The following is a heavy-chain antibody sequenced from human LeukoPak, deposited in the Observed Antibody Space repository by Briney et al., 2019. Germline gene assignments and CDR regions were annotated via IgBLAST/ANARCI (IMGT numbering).Heavy chain of an antibody. CDR3: ASFNYYDSSGYYIY. CDR1: GYTFSSYD. D-gene: IGHD3-22*01. CDR2: IIPIFGTA. Sequence: SVKVSCKASGYTFSSYDINWVRQAPGQGLEWMGGIIPIFGTANYAQKFQGRVTIAADESTSTAYMELSSLRSEDTAVYYCASFNYYDSSGYYIYWGQGTLVTVSS. J-gene: IGHJ4*02. V-gene: IGHV1-69*13.